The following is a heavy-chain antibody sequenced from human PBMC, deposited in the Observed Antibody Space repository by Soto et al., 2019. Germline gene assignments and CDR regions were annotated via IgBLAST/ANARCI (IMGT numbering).Heavy chain of an antibody. CDR1: GFTFSSYA. CDR2: ISGSGGST. V-gene: IGHV3-23*01. CDR3: AKDGNPIPYLTGYYRLGWFDP. Sequence: EVQLLESGGGLVQPGGSLRLSCAASGFTFSSYAMSWVRQAPGKGLEWVSAISGSGGSTYYADSVKGRFTISRDNSKNAQYLQMNSLRAEDTAVYYCAKDGNPIPYLTGYYRLGWFDPWGQGTLVTVSS. J-gene: IGHJ5*02. D-gene: IGHD3-9*01.